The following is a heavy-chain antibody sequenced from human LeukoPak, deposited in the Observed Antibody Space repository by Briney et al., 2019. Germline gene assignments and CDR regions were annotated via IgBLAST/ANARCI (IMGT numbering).Heavy chain of an antibody. D-gene: IGHD3-16*01. J-gene: IGHJ3*01. CDR2: LWYDGTNQ. V-gene: IGHV3-33*03. CDR1: GLTFNNYG. Sequence: PGGSLRLSCAASGLTFNNYGMQWVRQAPARGGVGVELLWYDGTNQNYADSVKGRFTISRDNSKNTLYLQMNNLSAEDTAVYYCARRGTPNAFDLWGQGTRVTVSS. CDR3: ARRGTPNAFDL.